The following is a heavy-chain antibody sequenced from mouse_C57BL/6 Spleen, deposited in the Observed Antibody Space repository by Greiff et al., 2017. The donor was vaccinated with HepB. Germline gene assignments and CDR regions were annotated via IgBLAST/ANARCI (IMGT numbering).Heavy chain of an antibody. J-gene: IGHJ1*03. CDR2: IDPSDSET. D-gene: IGHD1-1*01. CDR1: GYTFTSYW. CDR3: ALYCSSSYWYFDV. V-gene: IGHV1-52*01. Sequence: QVQLQQPGAELVRPGSSVKLSCKASGYTFTSYWMHWVKQRPIQGLEWIGNIDPSDSETHYNQKFKDKATLTVDKSSSTAYMQLSSLTSEDSAVYYCALYCSSSYWYFDVWGTGTTVTVSS.